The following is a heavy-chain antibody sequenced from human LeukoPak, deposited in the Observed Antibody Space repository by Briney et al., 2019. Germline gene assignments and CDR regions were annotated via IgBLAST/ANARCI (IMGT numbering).Heavy chain of an antibody. D-gene: IGHD6-13*01. CDR1: GGSISSSSYY. CDR2: IYYSGST. Sequence: SETLSLTCTVSGGSISSSSYYWGWIRQPPGKGLEWIGSIYYSGSTYYNPSHKSRVTISVDTSKNQFSLKLSSVTAADTAVYYCASPKTYSSSWYVPHHLDYWGQGTLVTVSS. V-gene: IGHV4-39*07. J-gene: IGHJ4*02. CDR3: ASPKTYSSSWYVPHHLDY.